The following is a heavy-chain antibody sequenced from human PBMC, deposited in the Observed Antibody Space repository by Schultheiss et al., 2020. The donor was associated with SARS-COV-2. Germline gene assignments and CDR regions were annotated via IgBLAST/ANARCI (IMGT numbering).Heavy chain of an antibody. CDR1: GFSLSGYW. CDR2: ITSDGNSI. J-gene: IGHJ5*02. Sequence: GSLRLSCAASGFSLSGYWMSWVRQVPGKGLEWVSRITSDGNSITYADSVKGRFTISRDNSKNTLYLQMNSLRAEDTAVYYCARATHWFDLWGQGTLVTVSS. CDR3: ARATHWFDL. V-gene: IGHV3-74*01.